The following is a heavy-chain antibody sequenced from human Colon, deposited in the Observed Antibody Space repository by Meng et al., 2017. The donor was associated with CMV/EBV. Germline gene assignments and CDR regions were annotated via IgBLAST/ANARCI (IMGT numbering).Heavy chain of an antibody. D-gene: IGHD2-2*02. CDR3: ARGRRYCTSDSCYIFDS. CDR2: ISSSGSTI. Sequence: GESLKISCAASGFTFSSYEMNWVRQAPGKGLEWVSYISSSGSTIYYADSVKGRFTISRDSSKNTLYLQMNNVRPEDTAIYYCARGRRYCTSDSCYIFDSWGQGTLVTVSS. V-gene: IGHV3-48*03. CDR1: GFTFSSYE. J-gene: IGHJ4*02.